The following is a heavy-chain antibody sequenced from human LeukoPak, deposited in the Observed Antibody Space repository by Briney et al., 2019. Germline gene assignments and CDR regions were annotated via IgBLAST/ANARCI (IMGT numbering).Heavy chain of an antibody. CDR2: IYYSGST. D-gene: IGHD3-3*01. V-gene: IGHV4-59*01. Sequence: SETLSLTCTVSGGSISSYYWSWIRQPPGKGLEWIGYIYYSGSTNYNPSLKSRVTISVDTSKNQFSLKLSSVTAADTAVYYCARDSRNDFWSGYYKTPYYYYGMDVWGQGTTVTVSS. CDR1: GGSISSYY. CDR3: ARDSRNDFWSGYYKTPYYYYGMDV. J-gene: IGHJ6*02.